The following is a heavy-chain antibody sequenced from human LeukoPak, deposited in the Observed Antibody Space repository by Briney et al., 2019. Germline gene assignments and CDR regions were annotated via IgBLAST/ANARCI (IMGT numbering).Heavy chain of an antibody. Sequence: GGSLRLSCAASGFTFSNAWMSWVRQAPGKGLEWVGRIKSKTDGGTTDYAAPVKGRFTISRDDSKNTLYLQMNSLRAEDTAVYYCAKAPYSNFWSGYLKGNYFDYWGQGTLVTVSS. CDR3: AKAPYSNFWSGYLKGNYFDY. D-gene: IGHD3-3*01. J-gene: IGHJ4*02. CDR1: GFTFSNAW. V-gene: IGHV3-15*01. CDR2: IKSKTDGGTT.